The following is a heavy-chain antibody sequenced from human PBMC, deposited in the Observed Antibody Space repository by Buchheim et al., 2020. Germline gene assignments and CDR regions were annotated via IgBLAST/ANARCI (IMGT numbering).Heavy chain of an antibody. V-gene: IGHV3-23*01. J-gene: IGHJ5*02. Sequence: EFQLLDSGGGLVQPGGSLRLSCEASGFTFSNTDMSWVRQTPGRGLEWVSTISGDSENTYYAHSVRGRFTISRDNSKNTVYLQLSSLRAADTALYYCAKNSGWFNTWGQGTL. CDR3: AKNSGWFNT. CDR1: GFTFSNTD. D-gene: IGHD1-26*01. CDR2: ISGDSENT.